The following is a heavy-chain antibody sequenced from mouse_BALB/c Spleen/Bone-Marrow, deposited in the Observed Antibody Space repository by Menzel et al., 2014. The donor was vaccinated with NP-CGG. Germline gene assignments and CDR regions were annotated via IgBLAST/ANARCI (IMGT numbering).Heavy chain of an antibody. CDR2: ISNLAYSI. J-gene: IGHJ4*01. CDR3: ERLHCSGYGYDMDY. V-gene: IGHV5-15*02. D-gene: IGHD1-1*01. CDR1: GFTFSDYG. Sequence: EVMLVESGGGLVQPGGSRKLSCAASGFTFSDYGMAWVRQAPGKGPEWVAFISNLAYSICYADTVTGRFTISRENAKNTLSLEMNTLRSEDTAMYHCERLHCSGYGYDMDYWGQGTTHTISS.